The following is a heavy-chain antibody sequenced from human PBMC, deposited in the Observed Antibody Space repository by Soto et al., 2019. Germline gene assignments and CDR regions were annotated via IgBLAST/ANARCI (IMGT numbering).Heavy chain of an antibody. D-gene: IGHD2-15*01. J-gene: IGHJ4*02. Sequence: SVKVSCKASGGSLSTNPISWVRQAPGQGLEWMGGTGSGTGPGNHAQKFQGRLTVTTDKSTSTVYMELTNLSSEDTAVYYCARRDSGGFYRFFDSWGQGTLVTVSS. V-gene: IGHV1-69*05. CDR2: TGSGTGPG. CDR3: ARRDSGGFYRFFDS. CDR1: GGSLSTNP.